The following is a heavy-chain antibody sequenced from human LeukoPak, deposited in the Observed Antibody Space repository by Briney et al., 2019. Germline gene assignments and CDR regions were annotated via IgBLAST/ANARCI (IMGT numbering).Heavy chain of an antibody. CDR3: ARGRRERAFDI. J-gene: IGHJ3*02. CDR1: G. D-gene: IGHD1-14*01. CDR2: IYTSGST. V-gene: IGHV4-4*07. Sequence: SETLSLTCTVSGIRQPAGKGLEWIGRIYTSGSTTYNPSLKSRVTMSVDTSKSQFSLKLSSVTAADTAVYYCARGRRERAFDIWGQGTMVTVSS.